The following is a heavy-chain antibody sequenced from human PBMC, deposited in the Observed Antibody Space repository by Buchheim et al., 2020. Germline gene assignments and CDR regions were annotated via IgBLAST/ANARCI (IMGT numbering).Heavy chain of an antibody. V-gene: IGHV3-23*01. D-gene: IGHD4-17*01. CDR2: ISEIGDSK. J-gene: IGHJ4*02. Sequence: EVQLLESGGGLVQPGGSLRLSCAASGFTFSNYAMNWVRQAPGKGLEWVSGISEIGDSKYYADSVKGRFTISGDNSKKTLYLQMNSLRAEDTAIYYCAKDASTVTLYYFDYWGQGTL. CDR1: GFTFSNYA. CDR3: AKDASTVTLYYFDY.